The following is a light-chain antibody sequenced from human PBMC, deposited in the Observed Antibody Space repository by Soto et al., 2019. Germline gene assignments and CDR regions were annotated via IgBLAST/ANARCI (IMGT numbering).Light chain of an antibody. Sequence: IVLTQSQGTLWLCPRARASLXWRTSQTVLNNYLTWCQQKPGQSPRRLIFGASFRATGIPDRFSGSGSGTDFTLTISRLEPEDSAVYYCQQYGTSPTTFGQGTKVDIK. CDR1: QTVLNNY. J-gene: IGKJ1*01. CDR2: GAS. CDR3: QQYGTSPTT. V-gene: IGKV3-20*01.